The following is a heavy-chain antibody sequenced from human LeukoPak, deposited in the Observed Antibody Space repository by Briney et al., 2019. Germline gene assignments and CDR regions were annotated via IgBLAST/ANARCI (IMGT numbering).Heavy chain of an antibody. CDR1: GGTFSSYA. CDR3: AKEGKWLRRPGRLDI. V-gene: IGHV1-69*06. CDR2: IIPIFATA. Sequence: SVKVSCKASGGTFSSYAISWVRQAPGQGLEWMGGIIPIFATANYAQKFQGRVTITADKSTSTAYMELSSLRSEDTAVYYCAKEGKWLRRPGRLDIWGQGTMVTVSS. J-gene: IGHJ3*02. D-gene: IGHD5-12*01.